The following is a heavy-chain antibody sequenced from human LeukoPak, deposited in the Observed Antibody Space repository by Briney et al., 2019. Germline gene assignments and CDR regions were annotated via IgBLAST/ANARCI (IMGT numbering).Heavy chain of an antibody. J-gene: IGHJ4*02. Sequence: PGGSLRLSCAASGFTFSSYSMNWVRQAPGKGLQWVSSISSSSDYIYYADSVRGRFTISRDNSKNTLYLQMNSLRAEDTAVYYCAKSYYDFWSGYYQTFDYWGQGTLVTVSS. CDR2: ISSSSDYI. CDR1: GFTFSSYS. D-gene: IGHD3-3*01. V-gene: IGHV3-21*01. CDR3: AKSYYDFWSGYYQTFDY.